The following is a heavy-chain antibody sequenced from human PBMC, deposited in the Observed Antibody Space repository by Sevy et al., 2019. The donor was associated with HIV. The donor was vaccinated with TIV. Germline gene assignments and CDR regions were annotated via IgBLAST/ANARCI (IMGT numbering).Heavy chain of an antibody. V-gene: IGHV3-7*01. CDR3: ARNSGN. D-gene: IGHD6-19*01. Sequence: GGSLRLSCAASGFTFTNFWMSWVRQAPGKGLEWVANVNNDGSGQKYADSVKGRFIISRDNAKNSLYLQMNSLRTEDTAVCYCARNSGNWGQGTLVTVSS. CDR1: GFTFTNFW. CDR2: VNNDGSGQ. J-gene: IGHJ4*02.